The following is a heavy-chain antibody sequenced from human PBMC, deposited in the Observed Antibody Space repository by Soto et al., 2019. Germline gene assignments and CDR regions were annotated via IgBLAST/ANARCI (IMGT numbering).Heavy chain of an antibody. Sequence: QVQLQESGPGLVKPSETLSLTCTVSGDSISRYYWSWIRQPPGKGLEWIGFIYYSGSTNYNPSLKSRVTMSVDMSRNQYSLRLSSVTAADTALYYCASRLNLATTTGDAFDIWGPGAMVTVSS. CDR3: ASRLNLATTTGDAFDI. V-gene: IGHV4-59*01. CDR2: IYYSGST. D-gene: IGHD1-26*01. CDR1: GDSISRYY. J-gene: IGHJ3*02.